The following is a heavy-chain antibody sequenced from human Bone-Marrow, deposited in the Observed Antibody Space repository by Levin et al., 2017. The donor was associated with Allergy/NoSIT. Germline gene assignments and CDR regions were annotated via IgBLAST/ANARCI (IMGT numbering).Heavy chain of an antibody. J-gene: IGHJ5*02. D-gene: IGHD3-3*01. Sequence: EASVKVSCKASGYTFTGYYMHWVRQGPGQGLEWMGRINPNSGGTNYAQKFQGRVTMTRDTSISTAYMELSRLRSDDTAVYYCARDVGDNYDFWSGYQGGFDPWGQGTLVTVSS. CDR2: INPNSGGT. CDR1: GYTFTGYY. V-gene: IGHV1-2*06. CDR3: ARDVGDNYDFWSGYQGGFDP.